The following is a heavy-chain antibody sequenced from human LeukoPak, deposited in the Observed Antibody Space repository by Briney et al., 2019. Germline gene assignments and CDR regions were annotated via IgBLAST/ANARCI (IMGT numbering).Heavy chain of an antibody. Sequence: PGGSLRLSCAVSGFSFNSHAMNWVRQAPGKGLEWVSGISGSGDNTYYAVSVKGRFTISRDNSRNTLFLQMNSLRAEDTAIYYCARDVRDGYAFDYWGQGTLVTVSS. D-gene: IGHD5-24*01. CDR3: ARDVRDGYAFDY. CDR2: ISGSGDNT. CDR1: GFSFNSHA. J-gene: IGHJ4*02. V-gene: IGHV3-23*01.